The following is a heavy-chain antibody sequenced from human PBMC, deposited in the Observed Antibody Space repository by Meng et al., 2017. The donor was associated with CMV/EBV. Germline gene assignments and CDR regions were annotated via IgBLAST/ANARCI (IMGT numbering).Heavy chain of an antibody. J-gene: IGHJ5*02. CDR1: GYTFTGYY. D-gene: IGHD4-17*01. CDR3: ARDTVPTRGGWFDP. Sequence: ASVKVSCKASGYTFTGYYMHWVRQAPGQGLEWMGWINPNSGGTNYAQKFQGRVTMTRDTSISTAYMELSRLRSDDTAVYYCARDTVPTRGGWFDPWGQGTLVTVSS. CDR2: INPNSGGT. V-gene: IGHV1-2*02.